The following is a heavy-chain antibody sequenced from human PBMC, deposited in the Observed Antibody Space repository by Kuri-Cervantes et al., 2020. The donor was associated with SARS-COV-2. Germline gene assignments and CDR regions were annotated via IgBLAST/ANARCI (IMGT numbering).Heavy chain of an antibody. V-gene: IGHV2-5*08. J-gene: IGHJ3*02. Sequence: GFSLTTRAMHANWIRQPPGKALEWLALIYWDDDKRYGPSLKSRLTITKDTSKNQVVLTMTNMDPVDTATYYCARAVDTAMVTADAFDIWGQGTMVTVSS. CDR2: IYWDDDK. CDR1: GFSLTTRAMH. D-gene: IGHD5-18*01. CDR3: ARAVDTAMVTADAFDI.